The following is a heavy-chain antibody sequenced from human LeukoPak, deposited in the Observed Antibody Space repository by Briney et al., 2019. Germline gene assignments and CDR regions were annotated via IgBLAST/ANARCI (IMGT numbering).Heavy chain of an antibody. CDR3: ARPALSYCSGGSCYGGGAFDI. CDR2: INPNNGGT. V-gene: IGHV1-2*06. J-gene: IGHJ3*02. CDR1: GYTFTGYY. Sequence: ASVKVSCKASGYTFTGYYMHWVRQAPGQGLEWMGRINPNNGGTNYAQKFQGRVTMTRDTSISTAYMELRSLRSDDTAVYYCARPALSYCSGGSCYGGGAFDIWGQGTMVTVSS. D-gene: IGHD2-15*01.